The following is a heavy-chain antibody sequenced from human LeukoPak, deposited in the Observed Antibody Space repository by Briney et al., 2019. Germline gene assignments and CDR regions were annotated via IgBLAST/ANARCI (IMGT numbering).Heavy chain of an antibody. CDR2: ISYDGSNK. Sequence: PGGSLRLSCAASGFTFSSYGMHWVRQAPGKGLEWVAVISYDGSNKYYADSVKGRFTISRDNSKNTLYLQMNSLRAEDTAVYYCAKDVPRVGQFDYWGQGTLVTVSS. CDR3: AKDVPRVGQFDY. J-gene: IGHJ4*02. V-gene: IGHV3-30*18. CDR1: GFTFSSYG. D-gene: IGHD1-26*01.